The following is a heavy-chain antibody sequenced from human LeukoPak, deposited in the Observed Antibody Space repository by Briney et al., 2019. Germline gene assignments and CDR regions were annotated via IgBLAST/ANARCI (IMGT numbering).Heavy chain of an antibody. V-gene: IGHV4-38-2*02. CDR2: IYDSGST. Sequence: SETLSLTCTVSGYSISSGYYWGWIRQPPGKGLEWIGSIYDSGSTYYSPSLKSRVTISGDTSKNQFSLKLSSVTAADTAVYYCARVSTIYSSFYYYMDVWGKGTTVTVSS. D-gene: IGHD5/OR15-5a*01. CDR3: ARVSTIYSSFYYYMDV. J-gene: IGHJ6*03. CDR1: GYSISSGYY.